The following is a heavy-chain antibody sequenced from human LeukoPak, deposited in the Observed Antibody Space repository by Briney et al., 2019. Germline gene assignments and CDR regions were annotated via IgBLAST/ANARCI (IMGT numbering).Heavy chain of an antibody. V-gene: IGHV4-39*01. J-gene: IGHJ4*02. CDR1: GGSISSSSSY. Sequence: SETLSLTCSVSGGSISSSSSYWGWIRQPPGKGLEWIGSIYYSGSSFDNPALKSRVTISVDTSKNQFSLKLSSVTAADTAVYYCARHRSGWLQSSFDYWGQGALVTVSS. D-gene: IGHD5-24*01. CDR3: ARHRSGWLQSSFDY. CDR2: IYYSGSS.